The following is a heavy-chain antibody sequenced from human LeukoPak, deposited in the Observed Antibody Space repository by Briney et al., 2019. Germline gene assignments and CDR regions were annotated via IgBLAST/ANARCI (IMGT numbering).Heavy chain of an antibody. CDR1: GFTFDDYA. CDR2: INWNGGST. Sequence: GGSLRLSCAASGFTFDDYAMNWVRHAPGKGLEWVSGINWNGGSTYYRDSVKGRFTISRDNAKNSLYLQMNSLRAEDTAVYYCARGGPGTGMDYWGQGALVTVSS. J-gene: IGHJ4*02. D-gene: IGHD1-1*01. V-gene: IGHV3-20*04. CDR3: ARGGPGTGMDY.